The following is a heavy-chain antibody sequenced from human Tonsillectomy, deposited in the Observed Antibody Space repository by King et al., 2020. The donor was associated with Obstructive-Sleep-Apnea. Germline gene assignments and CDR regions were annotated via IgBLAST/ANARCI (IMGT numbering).Heavy chain of an antibody. CDR1: GFTFSSYG. CDR3: ARDLRQYRYYFDY. V-gene: IGHV3-30*04. CDR2: IQYDGWNK. D-gene: IGHD3-16*02. Sequence: VQLVESGGGVVQPGRVLRLSCAASGFTFSSYGMHWVLPAPSQGLEGVAVIQYDGWNKTYADSVKGRFTISRDNSKNTLYLQINSLRAEDTAVYYCARDLRQYRYYFDYWGQGTLVTVSS. J-gene: IGHJ4*02.